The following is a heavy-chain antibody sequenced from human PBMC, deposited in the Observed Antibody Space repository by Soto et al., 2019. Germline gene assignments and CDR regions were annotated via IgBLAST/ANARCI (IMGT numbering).Heavy chain of an antibody. CDR3: ARRVTAMPSYGMDV. CDR1: GYSFTSYW. CDR2: IDPSDSYT. J-gene: IGHJ6*02. Sequence: GESLKISCKGSGYSFTSYWSSWVRQMPGKGLEWMGRIDPSDSYTNYSPSFQGHGTISADKSISTAYLHWSSLKASDTAMYYCARRVTAMPSYGMDVWSQGTTVTVSS. V-gene: IGHV5-10-1*01. D-gene: IGHD5-18*01.